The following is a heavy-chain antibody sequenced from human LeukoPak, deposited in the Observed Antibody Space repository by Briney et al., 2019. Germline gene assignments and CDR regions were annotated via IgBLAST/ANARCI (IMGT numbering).Heavy chain of an antibody. D-gene: IGHD6-19*01. CDR2: IYYSGST. CDR1: GGSIRSSTDY. J-gene: IGHJ5*02. Sequence: PSETLSLTCTVSGGSIRSSTDYWGWIRQPPGKELEWIGSIYYSGSTYYNPSLKSRVTISVDTSKNQFSLKLSSVTAADTAVYYCARDSSSGPSNWFDPWGQGTLVTVSS. CDR3: ARDSSSGPSNWFDP. V-gene: IGHV4-39*07.